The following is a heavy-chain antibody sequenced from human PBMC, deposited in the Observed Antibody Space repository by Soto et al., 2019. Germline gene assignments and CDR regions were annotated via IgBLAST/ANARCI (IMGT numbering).Heavy chain of an antibody. D-gene: IGHD6-6*01. CDR1: GFTFSTYA. V-gene: IGHV3-23*01. Sequence: AGSLRLSCAPSGFTFSTYAMSWVRQAPGKGLEWVSAISGAGGSSYYADSVKGRFTISRDNSKDTLYLQMNSLRAEDTAVYYCAKSISVVSSSSDYWGQGTLVTVSS. J-gene: IGHJ4*02. CDR3: AKSISVVSSSSDY. CDR2: ISGAGGSS.